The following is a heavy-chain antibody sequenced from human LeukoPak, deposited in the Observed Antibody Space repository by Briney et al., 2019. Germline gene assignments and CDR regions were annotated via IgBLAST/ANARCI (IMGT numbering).Heavy chain of an antibody. J-gene: IGHJ5*02. CDR3: ARDPGGGYDHPTPVIGWFDP. CDR2: IIPIFGTA. Sequence: ASVTVSCKASGGTFSSYAISWVRQAPGQGLEWMGGIIPIFGTANYAQKFQGRVTITADESTSTAYMELSSPRSEDTAVYYCARDPGGGYDHPTPVIGWFDPWGQVTLVTVSS. D-gene: IGHD5-12*01. CDR1: GGTFSSYA. V-gene: IGHV1-69*13.